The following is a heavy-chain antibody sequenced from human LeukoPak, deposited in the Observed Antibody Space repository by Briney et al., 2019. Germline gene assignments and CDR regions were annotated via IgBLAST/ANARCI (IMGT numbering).Heavy chain of an antibody. Sequence: SETLSLTCAVYAGSFSNYYWSWIRQPPGKGLEWIGEIYHSGSTNYNPSLKSRVTISVDTSKNQFPLKLSSVTAADTAMYYCARGSFDYGDYQIFDYWGQGTLVTVSS. V-gene: IGHV4-34*01. D-gene: IGHD4-17*01. CDR1: AGSFSNYY. CDR2: IYHSGST. CDR3: ARGSFDYGDYQIFDY. J-gene: IGHJ4*02.